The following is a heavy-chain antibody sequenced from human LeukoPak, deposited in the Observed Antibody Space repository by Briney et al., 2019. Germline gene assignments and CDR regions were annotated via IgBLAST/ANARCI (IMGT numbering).Heavy chain of an antibody. CDR3: TRHGRGSLNVFDV. CDR1: GFTLSGSA. CDR2: IRTEANRFAT. V-gene: IGHV3-73*01. D-gene: IGHD1-26*01. J-gene: IGHJ3*01. Sequence: GGSLRLSCAASGFTLSGSAMHWVRQASGKGLEWVGRIRTEANRFATAYAASVEGRFTISRDDSQNTAYLQMNSLKTEDTAVYYCTRHGRGSLNVFDVWGQGTMVTVSS.